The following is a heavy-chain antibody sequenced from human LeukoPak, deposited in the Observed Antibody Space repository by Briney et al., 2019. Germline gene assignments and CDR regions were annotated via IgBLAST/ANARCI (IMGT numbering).Heavy chain of an antibody. V-gene: IGHV3-53*01. CDR2: IYSGGTT. Sequence: GGSLRLSCAASGFTVSNNYMSWVRQPPGKGLEWVSVIYSGGTTFYADSVKGRFTISRDNSKNMLHLQMNNLRAEDTAVYYCARDQGAAAGNWGQGTLVTVSS. CDR1: GFTVSNNY. J-gene: IGHJ4*02. CDR3: ARDQGAAAGN. D-gene: IGHD6-13*01.